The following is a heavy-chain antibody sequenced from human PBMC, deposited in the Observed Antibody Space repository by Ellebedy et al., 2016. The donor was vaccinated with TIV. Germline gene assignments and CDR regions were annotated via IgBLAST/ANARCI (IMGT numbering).Heavy chain of an antibody. CDR3: ARDENYGSGDNDY. Sequence: ASVKVSCKASGGTFSSYAISWVRQAPGQGLEWMGWINAGNGNTKYSQKFQGRVTITRDTSASTAYMELSSLRSEDTAVYYCARDENYGSGDNDYWGQGTLVTVSS. V-gene: IGHV1-3*01. J-gene: IGHJ4*02. CDR1: GGTFSSYA. D-gene: IGHD3-10*01. CDR2: INAGNGNT.